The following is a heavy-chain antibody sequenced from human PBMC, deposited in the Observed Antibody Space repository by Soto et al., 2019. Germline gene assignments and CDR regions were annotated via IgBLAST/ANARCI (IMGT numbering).Heavy chain of an antibody. Sequence: GESLKISCQVSGYSFTTCWISWVRHMPGKGLEWMGKIDPSDSYSTFSPSFHGHVTTSVDESVNTAYLQWSSLKASDTAIYYCARHKEYLLDGMDVWGQGTTVTVSS. CDR1: GYSFTTCW. J-gene: IGHJ6*02. CDR3: ARHKEYLLDGMDV. CDR2: IDPSDSYS. V-gene: IGHV5-10-1*01.